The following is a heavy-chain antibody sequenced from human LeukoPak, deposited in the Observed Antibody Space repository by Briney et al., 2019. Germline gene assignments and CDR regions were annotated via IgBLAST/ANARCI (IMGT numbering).Heavy chain of an antibody. CDR3: PRCREEIFGVLTHFDF. CDR2: IYHSGST. J-gene: IGHJ4*02. V-gene: IGHV4-30-2*01. CDR1: GVSISSGGYS. Sequence: SSQTLSLTCAVSGVSISSGGYSWSWIRQPPGKGLECMGLIYHSGSTYYNPSLKSRVTISVDRSKNQFSLKLSSVTAADTPVYYCPRCREEIFGVLTHFDFGGQGTLAPVSS. D-gene: IGHD3-3*01.